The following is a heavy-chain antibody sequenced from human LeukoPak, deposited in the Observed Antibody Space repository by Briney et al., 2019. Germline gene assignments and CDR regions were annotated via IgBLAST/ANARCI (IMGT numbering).Heavy chain of an antibody. D-gene: IGHD6-19*01. CDR1: GGSFSGYY. CDR2: INHSGST. J-gene: IGHJ4*02. V-gene: IGHV4-34*01. Sequence: SETLSLTCAVYGGSFSGYYWSWIRQPPGKGLEWIGEINHSGSTNYNPSLKSRVTISVDTSKNLFSLKLSSVTAADTAVYYCARGRGAVAGTDFDYWGQGTLVTVSS. CDR3: ARGRGAVAGTDFDY.